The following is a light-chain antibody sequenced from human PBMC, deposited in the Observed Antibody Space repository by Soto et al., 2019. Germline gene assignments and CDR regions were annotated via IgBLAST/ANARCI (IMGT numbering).Light chain of an antibody. Sequence: DIQMTQSPSSLSASVGDRVTITCRASQSISSYLNWYQQKPGHAPKLLIYAASSLQSGVPSRFSGSGSGTDFTLTISSLQPEDFATYYCQQSYSTSRSTFGQGTKLEIK. V-gene: IGKV1-39*01. CDR1: QSISSY. CDR3: QQSYSTSRST. J-gene: IGKJ2*02. CDR2: AAS.